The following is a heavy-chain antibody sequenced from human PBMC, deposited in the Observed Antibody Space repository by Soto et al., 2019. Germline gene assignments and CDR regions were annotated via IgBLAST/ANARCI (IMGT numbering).Heavy chain of an antibody. V-gene: IGHV5-10-1*01. Sequence: GEAEQISGEGRGCSFCSYWSAWFRQMQGKGLECMGRIDPTDSYTDYGPSFEGHVTMSVDRSINTAYLEWSSLKASDSAMYYCARLTLAQDSSGYHIFDYWGLRTLVTGTS. CDR3: ARLTLAQDSSGYHIFDY. CDR1: GCSFCSYW. D-gene: IGHD3-22*01. J-gene: IGHJ4*02. CDR2: IDPTDSYT.